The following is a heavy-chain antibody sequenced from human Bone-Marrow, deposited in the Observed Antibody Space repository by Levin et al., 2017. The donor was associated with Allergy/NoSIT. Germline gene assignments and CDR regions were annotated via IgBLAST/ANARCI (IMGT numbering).Heavy chain of an antibody. CDR2: ISSSSSYI. J-gene: IGHJ4*02. Sequence: GESLKISCAASGFTFSSYSMNWVRQAPGKGLEWVSSISSSSSYIYYADPVKGRFTITTDNSKNSPYLQMNSLRAEDTAVYYCARVWFGEFVDYWGQGTLVTVSS. CDR1: GFTFSSYS. D-gene: IGHD3-10*01. CDR3: ARVWFGEFVDY. V-gene: IGHV3-21*01.